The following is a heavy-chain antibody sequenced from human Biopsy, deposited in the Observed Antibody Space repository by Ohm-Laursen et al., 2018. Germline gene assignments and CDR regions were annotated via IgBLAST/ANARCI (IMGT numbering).Heavy chain of an antibody. Sequence: GTLSLTCTVSGGSISNYYWSWIRQPAGKGLEWIGRIYSSGSTNYNPSLKSRVAMSVDTSKNQFSLILSSMTAADTAVYYCAREPRIAAVAYFGPLGQGTLVTVSS. J-gene: IGHJ5*02. V-gene: IGHV4-4*07. CDR3: AREPRIAAVAYFGP. CDR2: IYSSGST. CDR1: GGSISNYY. D-gene: IGHD6-13*01.